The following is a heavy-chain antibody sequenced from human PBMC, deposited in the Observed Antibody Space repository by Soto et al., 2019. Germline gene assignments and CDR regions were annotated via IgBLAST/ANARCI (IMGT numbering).Heavy chain of an antibody. CDR1: GYSFTSHV. CDR2: IKPGTGAT. CDR3: ARGYYYDSSGYYLDH. J-gene: IGHJ4*02. V-gene: IGHV1-3*01. D-gene: IGHD3-22*01. Sequence: QVRLLQSGAVAMKTGASVELSCEASGYSFTSHVIHWLRQAPGERLERMGWIKPGTGATKYLQTLQDRVTLSRDTSANIVNLEMRSLRSEDTAVYYCARGYYYDSSGYYLDHWGKGTLVTVSS.